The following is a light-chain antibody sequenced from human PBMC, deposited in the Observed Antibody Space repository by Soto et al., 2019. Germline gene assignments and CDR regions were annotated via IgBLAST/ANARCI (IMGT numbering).Light chain of an antibody. V-gene: IGKV1-39*01. CDR2: AAS. CDR3: QQSFTTASIT. Sequence: DIQMTQSPSSLSASVGDRVTITCRASQSISRNLNWYHHKPGKAPKLLIYAASSLQNGVPSRFRGGGSGTEFTLSISSLQPEDFVTYYCQQSFTTASITVGQGTRLEIK. CDR1: QSISRN. J-gene: IGKJ5*01.